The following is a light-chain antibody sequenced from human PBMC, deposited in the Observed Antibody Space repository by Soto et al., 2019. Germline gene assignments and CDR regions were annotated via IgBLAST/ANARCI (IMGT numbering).Light chain of an antibody. CDR2: KAS. CDR1: QSISSW. Sequence: DIQMTQSPSTLSASVGDRVTITCRASQSISSWLAWYQQKPGKAPNLLIYKASSLESGVPSRCSGSGSGTQFTLTISSLQPDDFATLYCQQYTSYPLTFGGGTKVEIK. J-gene: IGKJ4*01. CDR3: QQYTSYPLT. V-gene: IGKV1-5*03.